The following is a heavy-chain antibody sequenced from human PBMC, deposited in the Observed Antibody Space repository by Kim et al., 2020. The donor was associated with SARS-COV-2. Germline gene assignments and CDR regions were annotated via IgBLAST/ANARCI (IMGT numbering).Heavy chain of an antibody. D-gene: IGHD2-15*01. CDR2: ISAYNGNT. Sequence: ASVKVSCKASGYTFTSYGISWVRQAPGQGLEWMGWISAYNGNTNYAQKLQGRVTMTTDTSTSTAYMELRSLRSDDTAVYYCARDRCSGGSCFPLYYYYGMDVWVQGTTVTVSS. J-gene: IGHJ6*02. V-gene: IGHV1-18*01. CDR3: ARDRCSGGSCFPLYYYYGMDV. CDR1: GYTFTSYG.